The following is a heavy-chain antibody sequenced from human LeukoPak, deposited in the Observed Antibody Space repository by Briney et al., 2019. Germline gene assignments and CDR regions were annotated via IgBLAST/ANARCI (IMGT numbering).Heavy chain of an antibody. J-gene: IGHJ4*02. CDR2: ISAFNGNT. CDR1: GYIFTDYG. Sequence: ASVKVSCKASGYIFTDYGISWVRQAPGQGLEWMGWISAFNGNTNYAQKLQGRVTMTTDTSTSTAYMELSSLRSEDTAVYYCARGLGIVVVPAAPYYFDYWGQGTLVTVSS. D-gene: IGHD2-2*01. V-gene: IGHV1-18*01. CDR3: ARGLGIVVVPAAPYYFDY.